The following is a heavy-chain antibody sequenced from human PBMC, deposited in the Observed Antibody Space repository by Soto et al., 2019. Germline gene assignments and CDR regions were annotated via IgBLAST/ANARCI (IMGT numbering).Heavy chain of an antibody. V-gene: IGHV4-59*12. CDR3: VRVGVGIGNHFDS. D-gene: IGHD1-26*01. Sequence: SETLSLTCSVSNGSISGFYWTWIRQPPGKILEWIGYIHYSGRTDYNPTLTSRATMSVDTSKNQFSLNLKSITAADTAVYYCVRVGVGIGNHFDSWGRGTLVTVSS. CDR2: IHYSGRT. CDR1: NGSISGFY. J-gene: IGHJ4*02.